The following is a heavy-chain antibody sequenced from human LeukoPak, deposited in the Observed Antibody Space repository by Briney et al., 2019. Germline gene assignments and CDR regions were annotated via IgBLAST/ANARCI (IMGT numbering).Heavy chain of an antibody. D-gene: IGHD3-10*01. CDR1: GGSISSSSYY. CDR3: ARHIRGHDAFDI. CDR2: IYYSGST. Sequence: SETLSLTCTVSGGSISSSSYYWGWIRQPPGKGLEWIGSIYYSGSTYYNPSLKSRVTISVDTSKNQFSLKLSSVTAADTAVYYCARHIRGHDAFDIWGQGTMVTVSS. J-gene: IGHJ3*02. V-gene: IGHV4-39*01.